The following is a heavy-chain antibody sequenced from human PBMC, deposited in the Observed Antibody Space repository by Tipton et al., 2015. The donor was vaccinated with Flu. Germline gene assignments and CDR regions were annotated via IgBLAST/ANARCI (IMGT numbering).Heavy chain of an antibody. D-gene: IGHD2-2*01. CDR1: GFTFSSYA. CDR3: AKEGSWVVVPAGGAFDI. J-gene: IGHJ3*02. CDR2: ISGSGGST. Sequence: GSLRLSCAASGFTFSSYAMSWVRQAPGKGLEWVSAISGSGGSTYYADSVKGRFTISRDNSKNTLYLQMNSLRAEDTAVYYCAKEGSWVVVPAGGAFDIWGQGTMVTVSS. V-gene: IGHV3-23*01.